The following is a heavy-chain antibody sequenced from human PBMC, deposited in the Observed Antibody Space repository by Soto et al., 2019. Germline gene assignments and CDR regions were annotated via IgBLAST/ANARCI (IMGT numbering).Heavy chain of an antibody. CDR1: GFTFGASN. CDR2: IGSKGETYAT. D-gene: IGHD3-10*01. J-gene: IGHJ6*02. V-gene: IGHV3-73*01. Sequence: GGSLRLSCAASGFTFGASNLQWVRQASGKGLEWLGRIGSKGETYATTYAASVKGRFTISRDDSKKTAYLQMNSLRAEDTAVYYCAKEAGYGPRGMDVWGQGTTVTVSS. CDR3: AKEAGYGPRGMDV.